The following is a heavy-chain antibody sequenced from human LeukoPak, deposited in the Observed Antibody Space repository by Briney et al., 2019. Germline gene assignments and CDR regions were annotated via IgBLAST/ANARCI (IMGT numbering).Heavy chain of an antibody. CDR3: ARGPGITIFGVVIEPADYYYMDV. D-gene: IGHD3-3*01. Sequence: ASVKVSCKASGYTFTGYYMHWVRQAPGQGLEWMGWINPNSGGTNYAQKFQGRVTMTRDTSISTAYMELSRLRSDDTAVYYCARGPGITIFGVVIEPADYYYMDVWGKGTTVTVSS. CDR1: GYTFTGYY. V-gene: IGHV1-2*02. J-gene: IGHJ6*03. CDR2: INPNSGGT.